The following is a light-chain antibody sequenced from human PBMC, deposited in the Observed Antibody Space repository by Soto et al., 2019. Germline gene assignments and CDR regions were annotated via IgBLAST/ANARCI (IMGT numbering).Light chain of an antibody. CDR1: QSISGW. V-gene: IGKV1-5*01. CDR2: DAS. J-gene: IGKJ5*01. CDR3: QQYNTYSRT. Sequence: IRMTQSPSTLSASVGDRVSITCRASQSISGWLAWYQQKPGKAPKLLIYDASTLESGVPSRFSGSGSGTEFTLTISSLQPDDFATYYCQQYNTYSRTFGQGTRLEIK.